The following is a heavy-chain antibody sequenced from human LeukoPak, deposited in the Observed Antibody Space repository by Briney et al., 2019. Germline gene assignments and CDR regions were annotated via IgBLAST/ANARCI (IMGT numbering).Heavy chain of an antibody. V-gene: IGHV3-23*01. CDR1: GFTFSSYA. J-gene: IGHJ4*02. Sequence: GGSLRLSCEASGFTFSSYAMSWVRQAPGKGLELVSTISGSGGGTYYADSVKGRFTISRDNSKNMLYLQMNSLRAEDTAVYYCARETGSAVGSTDFDYWGQGTLVTVSS. CDR3: ARETGSAVGSTDFDY. CDR2: ISGSGGGT. D-gene: IGHD4-17*01.